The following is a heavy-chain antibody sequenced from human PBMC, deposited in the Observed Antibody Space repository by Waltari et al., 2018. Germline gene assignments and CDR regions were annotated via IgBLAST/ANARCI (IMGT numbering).Heavy chain of an antibody. Sequence: QVQLQQWGAGLLKPSETLSLTCGVYGGSLSGSYWNWIRQPPGKGLEWIGEINHSGTTTYNPSLRSRLTISVDTSKKQFSVRLSTVTAADTAVYYCARGVLCSGGSCYSGEIDVWGQGTTVTVSS. CDR3: ARGVLCSGGSCYSGEIDV. J-gene: IGHJ6*02. CDR1: GGSLSGSY. CDR2: INHSGTT. V-gene: IGHV4-34*01. D-gene: IGHD2-15*01.